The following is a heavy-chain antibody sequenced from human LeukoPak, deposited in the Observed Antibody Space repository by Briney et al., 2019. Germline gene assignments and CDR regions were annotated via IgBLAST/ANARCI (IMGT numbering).Heavy chain of an antibody. V-gene: IGHV1-18*01. D-gene: IGHD1-1*01. CDR1: GYTFTSYG. J-gene: IGHJ4*02. Sequence: ASVKVSCKASGYTFTSYGISWVRQAPGQGLEWMGWISAYNGNTNYAQKLQGRVTMTTDTSTSTAYMELRSLRSDDTAVYYCARNSPNWNHIYPDYWGQGTLVTVSS. CDR3: ARNSPNWNHIYPDY. CDR2: ISAYNGNT.